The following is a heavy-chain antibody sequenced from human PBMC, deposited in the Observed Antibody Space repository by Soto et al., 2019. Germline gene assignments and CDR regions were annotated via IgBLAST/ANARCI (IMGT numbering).Heavy chain of an antibody. Sequence: PXGSLRLSCAASGFTFSNYAMTWVRQGPGKGLEWVSAISGSGGSAYYADSVKGRFTISRDNSKNTLYLQMNSLRADDSGVYYCAKDPYSGVLVPVAIGFDPWGPGTLVTVSS. V-gene: IGHV3-23*01. CDR3: AKDPYSGVLVPVAIGFDP. J-gene: IGHJ5*02. CDR1: GFTFSNYA. CDR2: ISGSGGSA. D-gene: IGHD2-2*01.